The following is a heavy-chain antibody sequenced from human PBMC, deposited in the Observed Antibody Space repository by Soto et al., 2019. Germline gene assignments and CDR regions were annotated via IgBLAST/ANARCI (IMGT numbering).Heavy chain of an antibody. CDR3: ARDQTDSGGYSDY. CDR1: GFSFSSYD. V-gene: IGHV3-33*01. CDR2: IWNDGSNE. Sequence: RRLSCKASGFSFSSYDMHWIRQAPDKGLEWLAIIWNDGSNEYYADSVKGRFTISRDNSKNTLYLQLNNLRAEDTAVYFCARDQTDSGGYSDYWGQGTRVTVSS. D-gene: IGHD3-22*01. J-gene: IGHJ4*02.